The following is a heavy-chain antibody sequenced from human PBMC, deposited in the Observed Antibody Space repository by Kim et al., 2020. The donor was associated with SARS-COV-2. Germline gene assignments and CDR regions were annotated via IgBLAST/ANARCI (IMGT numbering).Heavy chain of an antibody. CDR1: GFTFDDYA. CDR2: ISWNSGSI. CDR3: AKDPTRAYSSSSGFDY. D-gene: IGHD6-6*01. Sequence: GGSLRLSCAASGFTFDDYAMHWVRQAQGKGLEWVSGISWNSGSIGYADSVKGRFTISRDNAKNSLYLQMNSLRAEATALYNCAKDPTRAYSSSSGFDYWG. J-gene: IGHJ4*01. V-gene: IGHV3-9*01.